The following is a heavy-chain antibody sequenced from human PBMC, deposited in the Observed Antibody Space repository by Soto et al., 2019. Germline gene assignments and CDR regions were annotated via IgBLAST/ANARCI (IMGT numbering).Heavy chain of an antibody. CDR2: MGHSGGT. J-gene: IGHJ3*02. Sequence: QVQLQQWGAGLLKPSETLSLTCAVFGGSVNSGNYYWSWIRQPPGKGLEWIGEMGHSGGTHLTPSTKSRFTISVDTSKIQFYLKMTSVTAAATAPYYCARVDRGTATTVVDAFDICGPGTMVTVSS. V-gene: IGHV4-34*01. CDR1: GGSVNSGNYY. CDR3: ARVDRGTATTVVDAFDI. D-gene: IGHD3-16*01.